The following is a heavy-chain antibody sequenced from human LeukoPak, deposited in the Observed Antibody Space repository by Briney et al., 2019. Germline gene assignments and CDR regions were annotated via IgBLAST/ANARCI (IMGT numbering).Heavy chain of an antibody. CDR1: EFTFNSYG. CDR3: AKAPTAMACASAFDY. CDR2: IRFDGSGE. D-gene: IGHD5-18*01. V-gene: IGHV3-30*02. Sequence: GGSLRLSCTASEFTFNSYGMHWVRQAPGKGLEWVAFIRFDGSGEHYADSVKGRFTISRDNSKNTLYLQMNSLRAEDTAVYYCAKAPTAMACASAFDYWGQGTLVTVSS. J-gene: IGHJ4*02.